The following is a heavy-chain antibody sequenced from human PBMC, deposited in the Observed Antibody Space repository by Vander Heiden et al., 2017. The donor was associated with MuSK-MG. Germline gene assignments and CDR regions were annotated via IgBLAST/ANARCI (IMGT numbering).Heavy chain of an antibody. D-gene: IGHD3-22*01. V-gene: IGHV3-7*01. CDR2: IKQDGSEE. CDR1: GLTFSSYW. CDR3: ARVTYESSGYEYFQN. Sequence: EVQLVESGGGWVPPGGSLRLSCAASGLTFSSYWMIWVREAPGKGLEWVGNIKQDGSEEYYVDSVKGRFTISRDNAKNSLYLQMNSLRAEDTAVYYCARVTYESSGYEYFQNWGQGTLVTVSS. J-gene: IGHJ1*01.